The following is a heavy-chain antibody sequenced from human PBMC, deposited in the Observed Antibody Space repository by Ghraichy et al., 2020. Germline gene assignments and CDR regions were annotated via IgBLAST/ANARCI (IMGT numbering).Heavy chain of an antibody. V-gene: IGHV4-59*07. D-gene: IGHD3-22*01. Sequence: TLSLTCTVSGGSISSYYWSWIRQPPGKGLEWIGYIYYSGSTNYNPSLKSRVTISVDTSKNQFSLKLSSVTAADTAVYYCASLRRYDSSGYQTYYFDYWGQGTLVTVSS. CDR3: ASLRRYDSSGYQTYYFDY. CDR2: IYYSGST. J-gene: IGHJ4*02. CDR1: GGSISSYY.